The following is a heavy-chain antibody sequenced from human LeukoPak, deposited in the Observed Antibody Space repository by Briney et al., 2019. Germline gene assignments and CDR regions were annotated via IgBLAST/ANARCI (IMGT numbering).Heavy chain of an antibody. CDR3: ARDQIYGGGEFYGMDV. CDR2: ISYDGSNK. D-gene: IGHD3-16*01. Sequence: GRSLRLSCAASGFTLSSYAMHWVRQAPGKGLEWVAVISYDGSNKYYADSVKGRFTISRDNSKNTLYLQMNSLRAEDTAVYYCARDQIYGGGEFYGMDVWGQGTTVTVSS. V-gene: IGHV3-30-3*01. CDR1: GFTLSSYA. J-gene: IGHJ6*02.